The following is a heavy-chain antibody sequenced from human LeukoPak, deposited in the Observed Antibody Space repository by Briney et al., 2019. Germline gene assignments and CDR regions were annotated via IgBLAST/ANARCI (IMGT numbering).Heavy chain of an antibody. D-gene: IGHD4-17*01. CDR1: EYIFTTYS. Sequence: GESLKISCKASEYIFTTYSIGWVRQMQGRGQEWMGIIYPGDSDTRYSPSFQGQVTISADKSISTAYLQWSSLKASDTAMYYCAREGEDGDYDYWGQGTLVTVSS. J-gene: IGHJ4*02. V-gene: IGHV5-51*01. CDR2: IYPGDSDT. CDR3: AREGEDGDYDY.